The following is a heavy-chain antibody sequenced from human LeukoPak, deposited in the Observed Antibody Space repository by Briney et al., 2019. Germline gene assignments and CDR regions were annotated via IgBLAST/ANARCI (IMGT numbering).Heavy chain of an antibody. Sequence: PSETLSLTCAVYGGSFSGYYWSWIRQPPGKGLEWIGEINHSGSTNYNPSLKSRVTISVDASKNQFSLKLSSVTAADTAVYYCARLYSSWYGWFDPWGQGTLVTVSS. CDR2: INHSGST. CDR1: GGSFSGYY. CDR3: ARLYSSWYGWFDP. D-gene: IGHD6-13*01. V-gene: IGHV4-34*01. J-gene: IGHJ5*02.